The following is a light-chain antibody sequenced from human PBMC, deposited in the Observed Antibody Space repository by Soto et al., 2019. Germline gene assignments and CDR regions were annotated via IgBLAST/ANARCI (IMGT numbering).Light chain of an antibody. CDR2: GAS. J-gene: IGKJ5*01. V-gene: IGKV3-15*01. Sequence: ETVMTQSPATLSVSPGEGATLSCRASQSVSINLAWYQQKPGQAPRRLIYGASTRATGIPARFSGSGSGTDFTLTISSLQSEDFAVYYCQQYNNWPPITFGQGTRLEIK. CDR1: QSVSIN. CDR3: QQYNNWPPIT.